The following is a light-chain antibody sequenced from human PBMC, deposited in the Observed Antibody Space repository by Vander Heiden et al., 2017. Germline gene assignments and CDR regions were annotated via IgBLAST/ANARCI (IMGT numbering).Light chain of an antibody. CDR2: DVT. CDR3: SSYTSSNTLV. V-gene: IGLV2-14*03. CDR1: SSDVGAYNY. J-gene: IGLJ1*01. Sequence: QSALTQPASVSGSPGQSITISGTGTSSDVGAYNYVSWYQQHPGKAPKLIIYDVTNRPSGVSNRFSGSKSGNTASLTTSGLQAEDEADYYCSSYTSSNTLVFGTGTKVTVL.